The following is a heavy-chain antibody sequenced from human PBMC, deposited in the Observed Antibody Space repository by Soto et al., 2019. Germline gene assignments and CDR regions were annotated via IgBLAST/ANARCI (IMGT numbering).Heavy chain of an antibody. Sequence: EVQLVESGGGLVQPWGSLRLSCAASGFTFSSSDMHWVRHVTGKGMEWVSAIGRGVDTYYPGSVTGRFTISRENAKNYFYLQMNNLRAGDTAVYYCARELADAVTTAWYFDLWGRGTLVTVS. CDR2: IGRGVDT. D-gene: IGHD4-17*01. J-gene: IGHJ2*01. V-gene: IGHV3-13*01. CDR1: GFTFSSSD. CDR3: ARELADAVTTAWYFDL.